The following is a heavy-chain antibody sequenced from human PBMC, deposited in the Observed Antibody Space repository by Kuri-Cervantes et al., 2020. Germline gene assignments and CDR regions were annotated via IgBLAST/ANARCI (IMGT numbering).Heavy chain of an antibody. CDR3: ATEPRNFGNYSDF. CDR1: GGSISSSNW. Sequence: SETLSLTCAVSGGSISSSNWWSWVRQPPGKGLEWIGEIYHSGSTNYNPSLKSRVTISVDKSKNQFSLKLSSVTAADTAVYYCATEPRNFGNYSDFWGQGALVTVSS. CDR2: IYHSGST. J-gene: IGHJ4*02. D-gene: IGHD1-14*01. V-gene: IGHV4-4*02.